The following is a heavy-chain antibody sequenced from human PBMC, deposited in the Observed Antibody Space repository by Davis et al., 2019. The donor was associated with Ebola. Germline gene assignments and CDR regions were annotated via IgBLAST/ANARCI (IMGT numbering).Heavy chain of an antibody. V-gene: IGHV4-59*01. CDR3: ARASHDDAFDI. CDR1: GASISSYY. J-gene: IGHJ3*02. Sequence: MPSETLSLTCTISGASISSYYWNWIRQPPGKGLEWIGYMYYSGITDYNPSLRSRVTVSVDTSKNQFSLRLTSVTAADTAVYYCARASHDDAFDIWGQGTMVTVSS. CDR2: MYYSGIT.